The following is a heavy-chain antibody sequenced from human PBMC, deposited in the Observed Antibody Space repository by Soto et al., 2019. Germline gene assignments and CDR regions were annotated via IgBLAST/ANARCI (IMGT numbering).Heavy chain of an antibody. CDR3: ARGGGSTKVEY. Sequence: QVQLQESGPGLVKPSQTLSLTCTVSGGSITSSGYYWSWIRQHPGEGLEWIGFTSNSGSTSYNPSLKSRVTISVDTSSNQFSLNLKSVTAADAAVYYCARGGGSTKVEYWGQGTLVTVS. CDR1: GGSITSSGYY. D-gene: IGHD2-2*01. V-gene: IGHV4-31*03. J-gene: IGHJ4*02. CDR2: TSNSGST.